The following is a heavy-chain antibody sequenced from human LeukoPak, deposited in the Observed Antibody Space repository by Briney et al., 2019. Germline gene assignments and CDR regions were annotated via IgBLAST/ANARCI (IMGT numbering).Heavy chain of an antibody. CDR1: GFTFSSYA. CDR3: ANPPVPLRYFDWSPHRWHYYYMDV. J-gene: IGHJ6*03. CDR2: ISYDGSNK. Sequence: GGSLRLSCAASGFTFSSYAMHWVRQAPGKGLEWVAVISYDGSNKYYADSVKGRFTISRDNSKNTLYLQMNSLRAEDTAVYYCANPPVPLRYFDWSPHRWHYYYMDVWGKGTTVTVSS. V-gene: IGHV3-30*04. D-gene: IGHD3-9*01.